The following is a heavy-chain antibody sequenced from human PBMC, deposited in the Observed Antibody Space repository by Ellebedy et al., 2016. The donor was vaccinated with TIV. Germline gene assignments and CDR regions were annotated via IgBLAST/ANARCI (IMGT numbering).Heavy chain of an antibody. J-gene: IGHJ4*02. D-gene: IGHD2/OR15-2a*01. CDR1: GFVFTNFR. Sequence: GESLKISCAASGFVFTNFRMNWVRQAPGKGLEWISSISGNVQYINYRDSVKGRFITSRDNAKNSLFLQMDSLRAEDTAVYYCATNRGEGGLLSFFDFWGQGTQVTVST. CDR2: ISGNVQYI. CDR3: ATNRGEGGLLSFFDF. V-gene: IGHV3-21*01.